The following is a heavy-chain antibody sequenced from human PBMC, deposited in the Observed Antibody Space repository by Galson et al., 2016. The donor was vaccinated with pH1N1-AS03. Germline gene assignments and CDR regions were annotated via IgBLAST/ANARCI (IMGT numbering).Heavy chain of an antibody. J-gene: IGHJ3*02. D-gene: IGHD3/OR15-3a*01. CDR2: MYYSGRT. Sequence: TLSLTCTVSNASIDRHYWSWIRQSPGKGLEWIGQMYYSGRTSFNPSLKNRVSISLDTSNNRIPLKVTSATAADTAVYYCARFYSEFLFEVVQGTGTEMGAFDIWGQGTAVTVSS. CDR3: ARFYSEFLFEVVQGTGTEMGAFDI. CDR1: NASIDRHY. V-gene: IGHV4-59*08.